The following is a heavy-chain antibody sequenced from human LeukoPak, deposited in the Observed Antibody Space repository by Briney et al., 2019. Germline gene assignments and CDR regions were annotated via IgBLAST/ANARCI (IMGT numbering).Heavy chain of an antibody. V-gene: IGHV3-74*01. D-gene: IGHD1-26*01. CDR3: VRDLGGRSGH. CDR2: IDTGGSST. Sequence: GGSLRLSCAVSGFSFSQYPMDWVRQAPGKGLMWVSRIDTGGSSTYYADSVKGRFTISRDNAKNTLYLQMNSLRAEDTAVYYCVRDLGGRSGHWGQGTLVTVSS. J-gene: IGHJ4*02. CDR1: GFSFSQYP.